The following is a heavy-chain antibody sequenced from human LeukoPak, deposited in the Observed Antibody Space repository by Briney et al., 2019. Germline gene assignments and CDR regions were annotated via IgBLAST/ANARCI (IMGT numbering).Heavy chain of an antibody. D-gene: IGHD3-22*01. V-gene: IGHV3-21*01. CDR2: ISGSGEFI. CDR1: GVTFGSYS. J-gene: IGHJ4*02. Sequence: GGSLRLSCAASGVTFGSYSMNWIRQTPGKGLEWVSSISGSGEFIYYVDSVRGRFTISRDNGKNSLYLQMNSLRPEDTAVYYCARDDSHGYHFFDSWGQGTLVTVSS. CDR3: ARDDSHGYHFFDS.